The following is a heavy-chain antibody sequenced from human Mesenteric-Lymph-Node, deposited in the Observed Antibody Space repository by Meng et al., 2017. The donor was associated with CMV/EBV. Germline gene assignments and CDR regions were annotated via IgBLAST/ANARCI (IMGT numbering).Heavy chain of an antibody. J-gene: IGHJ4*02. CDR2: SRNKPNSYTT. D-gene: IGHD1-7*01. V-gene: IGHV3-72*01. CDR3: ARGITGTTYNF. CDR1: GFTFTATY. Sequence: SGFTFTATYMDWVRQATGKGLEWVGRSRNKPNSYTTEYAASVKGRFTISRDDSKNSLYLQMNSLKTEDTAVYYCARGITGTTYNFWGQGTLVTVSS.